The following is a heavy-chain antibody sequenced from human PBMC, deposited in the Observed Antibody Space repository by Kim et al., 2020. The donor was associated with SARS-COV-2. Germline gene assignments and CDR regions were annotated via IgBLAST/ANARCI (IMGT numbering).Heavy chain of an antibody. CDR2: ISNTGDDT. Sequence: GGSLRLSCAASGFTFRSYAMTWVRQTPGKGLEWVSGISNTGDDTFYADSVKGRVTISRDNSKNTLYLQMNNLRADDTAVYYCAKDLYDGKKDGCDHWGQGTLVTVSS. V-gene: IGHV3-23*01. D-gene: IGHD3-22*01. CDR3: AKDLYDGKKDGCDH. CDR1: GFTFRSYA. J-gene: IGHJ4*02.